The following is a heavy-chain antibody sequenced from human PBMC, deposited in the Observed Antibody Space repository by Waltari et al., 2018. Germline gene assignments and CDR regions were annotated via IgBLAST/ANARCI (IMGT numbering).Heavy chain of an antibody. V-gene: IGHV1-2*06. CDR2: INPNSGGT. J-gene: IGHJ4*02. CDR3: ARVINPTGDELDY. D-gene: IGHD2-21*02. CDR1: GYTFTGYY. Sequence: QVQLVQSGAEVQKPGASVKVYCKASGYTFTGYYMHWVRQAPGQGLEWMGRINPNSGGTNYAQKFQGRVTMTRDTSISTAYMELSRLRSDDTAVYYCARVINPTGDELDYWGQGTLVTVSS.